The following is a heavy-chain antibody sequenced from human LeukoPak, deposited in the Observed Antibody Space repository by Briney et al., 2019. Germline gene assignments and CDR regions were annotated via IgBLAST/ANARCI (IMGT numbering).Heavy chain of an antibody. CDR2: ISSSRSYI. CDR3: ARRYYDSSGYYYAGEGYRYYYFDY. Sequence: GSLGLSCAASGFTFSSYSMNWVRQAPGKGLEWVSSISSSRSYIYYADSVKGRFTISRDNAKNSLYLQMNSLRAEDTAVYYCARRYYDSSGYYYAGEGYRYYYFDYWGQGTLVTVSS. CDR1: GFTFSSYS. V-gene: IGHV3-21*01. J-gene: IGHJ4*02. D-gene: IGHD3-22*01.